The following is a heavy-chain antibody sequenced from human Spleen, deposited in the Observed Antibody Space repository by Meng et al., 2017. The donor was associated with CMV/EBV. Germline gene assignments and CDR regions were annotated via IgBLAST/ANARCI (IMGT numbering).Heavy chain of an antibody. Sequence: ASRYTFTGYYVHWVRQAPGHGLEWMGWIDPKSGATNYALRFQGRVTLTGDTSITTASMELKRLRSDDTAVYYCARLMPGAPRAFDVWGQGTMVTVSS. CDR3: ARLMPGAPRAFDV. D-gene: IGHD2-2*01. CDR2: IDPKSGAT. CDR1: RYTFTGYY. J-gene: IGHJ3*01. V-gene: IGHV1-2*02.